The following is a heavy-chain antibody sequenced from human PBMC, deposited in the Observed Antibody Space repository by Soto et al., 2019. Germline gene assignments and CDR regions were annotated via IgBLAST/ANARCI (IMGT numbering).Heavy chain of an antibody. V-gene: IGHV1-2*02. J-gene: IGHJ4*02. CDR2: INPNSGDT. Sequence: ASVKVSCKASGFTFTGYFIHWVRRAPGQGLEWMGWINPNSGDTNYAQKFQGRVTMTRDTSINTAYMELSRLRSDETAVYYCARVRTYYESSGSLDYWGQGALVTVSS. D-gene: IGHD3-22*01. CDR1: GFTFTGYF. CDR3: ARVRTYYESSGSLDY.